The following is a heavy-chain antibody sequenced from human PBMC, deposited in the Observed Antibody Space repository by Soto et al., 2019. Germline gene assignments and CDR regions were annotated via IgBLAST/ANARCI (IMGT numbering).Heavy chain of an antibody. CDR1: GYAFSKYG. CDR3: ATSYDSWFDP. Sequence: QLQLVQSGAEVERPGASVRVSCKAYGYAFSKYGISWIRQAPGQGLEWMGWIRPDTGDTNYAQKFQGRVTMTTDTSSNTAYMELRSLRSDDTAMYYCATSYDSWFDPWGQGTLVSVSS. CDR2: IRPDTGDT. D-gene: IGHD5-12*01. J-gene: IGHJ5*02. V-gene: IGHV1-18*04.